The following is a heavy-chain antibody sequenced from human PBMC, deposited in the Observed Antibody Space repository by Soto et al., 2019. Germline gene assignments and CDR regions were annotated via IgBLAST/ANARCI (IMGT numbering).Heavy chain of an antibody. D-gene: IGHD2-15*01. CDR3: AKRNCSGGSCYSAYYYYYMDV. V-gene: IGHV3-23*01. Sequence: EVQLLESGGGLVQPGGSLRLSCAASGFTFSSYAMSWVRQAPGKGLEWVSAISGSGGSTYYADSVKGRFTISRDNSKNTLYLQMNSLRAEDTAVYYCAKRNCSGGSCYSAYYYYYMDVWGKGTTVTVSS. CDR2: ISGSGGST. CDR1: GFTFSSYA. J-gene: IGHJ6*03.